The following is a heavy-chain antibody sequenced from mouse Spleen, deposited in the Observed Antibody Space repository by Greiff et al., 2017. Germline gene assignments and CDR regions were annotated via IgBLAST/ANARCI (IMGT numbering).Heavy chain of an antibody. J-gene: IGHJ3*01. CDR1: GYTFTSYW. Sequence: VQLQQSGAELAKPGASVKLSCKASGYTFTSYWMHWVKQRPGQGLEWIGYINPSSGYTKYNQKFKDKATLTADKSSSTAYMQLSSLTYEDSAVYYCASSMITTGAWFAYWGQGTLVTVSA. V-gene: IGHV1-7*01. D-gene: IGHD2-4*01. CDR2: INPSSGYT. CDR3: ASSMITTGAWFAY.